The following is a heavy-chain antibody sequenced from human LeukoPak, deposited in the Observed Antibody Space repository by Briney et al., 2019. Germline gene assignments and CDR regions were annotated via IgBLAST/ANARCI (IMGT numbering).Heavy chain of an antibody. Sequence: ASAKVSCKASGYTFTTYPMHWVRQAPGQRLEWMGWINTGNGNTKYSQNFQGRVTITRDTSASIAYMELSSLTSEDTAVYYCARDVGYGDPWGQGTLVTVSS. D-gene: IGHD4-17*01. CDR2: INTGNGNT. CDR3: ARDVGYGDP. V-gene: IGHV1-3*04. CDR1: GYTFTTYP. J-gene: IGHJ5*02.